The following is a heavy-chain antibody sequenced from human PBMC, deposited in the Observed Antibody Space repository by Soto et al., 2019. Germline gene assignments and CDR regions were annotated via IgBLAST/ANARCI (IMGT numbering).Heavy chain of an antibody. CDR1: GGSVSSSSYS. Sequence: QLQLQESGPGLVKPSETLSLTCTVSGGSVSSSSYSWGWIRQSPGKGLEWIGTIYSSENTYYNPSLMSRVTISVDTSENEFPLKLRSVTAADTAVYYCARLNGYCNSTNCHGYYGMDVWGQGTTVTVSS. V-gene: IGHV4-39*01. CDR2: IYSSENT. D-gene: IGHD2-2*03. J-gene: IGHJ6*02. CDR3: ARLNGYCNSTNCHGYYGMDV.